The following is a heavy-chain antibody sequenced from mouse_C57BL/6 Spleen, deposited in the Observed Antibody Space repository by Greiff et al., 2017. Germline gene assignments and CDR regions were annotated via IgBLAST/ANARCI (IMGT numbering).Heavy chain of an antibody. J-gene: IGHJ2*01. D-gene: IGHD1-1*01. Sequence: QVQLQQPGAELVMPGASVKLSCKASGYTFTSYWMHWVKQRPGQGLEWIGEIDPSDSYTNYNQKFKGKSTFTVDKSSSTAYMQLSSLTSEVSAVYYCARSITTVGGYFDYWGQGTTLTVSS. V-gene: IGHV1-69*01. CDR1: GYTFTSYW. CDR3: ARSITTVGGYFDY. CDR2: IDPSDSYT.